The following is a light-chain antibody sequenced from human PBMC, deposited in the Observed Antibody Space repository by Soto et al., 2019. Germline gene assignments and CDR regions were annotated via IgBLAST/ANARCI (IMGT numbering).Light chain of an antibody. CDR3: QQYYTTPVT. CDR1: QSLLH. V-gene: IGKV4-1*01. CDR2: WAS. Sequence: DIVMTQSPDSLAVSLGERATINCKSSQSLLHLAWYQQKPGQPPKLLIYWASTRESGVPDRFSGSGSGTDFPLTISSLQAEDVAVYYGQQYYTTPVTFGQGTKVEIK. J-gene: IGKJ1*01.